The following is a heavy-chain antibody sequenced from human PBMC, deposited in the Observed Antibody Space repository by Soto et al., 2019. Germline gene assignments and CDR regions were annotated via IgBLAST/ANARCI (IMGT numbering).Heavy chain of an antibody. CDR2: TRNKANSYTT. V-gene: IGHV3-72*01. D-gene: IGHD6-13*01. CDR3: ARGHSSSWYYFDY. Sequence: EVQLVESGEGLVQPGGSLRLSCAASGFTFSDHYMDWVRQAPGKGLEWVGRTRNKANSYTTEYAASVKGRFTISRDDSKNSLYLQMNSLKTEDTAVYYCARGHSSSWYYFDYWGQGTLVTVSS. J-gene: IGHJ4*02. CDR1: GFTFSDHY.